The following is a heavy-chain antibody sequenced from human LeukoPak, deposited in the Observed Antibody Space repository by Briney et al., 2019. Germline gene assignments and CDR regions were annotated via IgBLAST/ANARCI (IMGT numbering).Heavy chain of an antibody. CDR2: IYYSGST. CDR3: ARSHYYYDSSGYYGGVRGDNWFDP. V-gene: IGHV4-59*12. J-gene: IGHJ5*02. CDR1: GGSISSYY. Sequence: SETLSLTCTVSGGSISSYYWSWIRQPPGKGLEWIGSIYYSGSTYYNPSLKSRVTISVDTSKNQFSLKLSSVTAADTAVYYCARSHYYYDSSGYYGGVRGDNWFDPWGQGTLVTVSS. D-gene: IGHD3-22*01.